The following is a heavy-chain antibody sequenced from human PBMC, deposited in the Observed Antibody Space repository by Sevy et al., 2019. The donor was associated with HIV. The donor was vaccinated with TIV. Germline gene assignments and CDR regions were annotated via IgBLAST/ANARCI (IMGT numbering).Heavy chain of an antibody. V-gene: IGHV3-21*01. CDR3: ARRLVSWYGFDI. J-gene: IGHJ3*02. CDR2: ISGSSNYI. Sequence: GGSLRLSCAASGFIFTTYSMNWVRQAPGKGLEWVSFISGSSNYIYYADSVKGRFTISRDNAKNSLYLQMNSLRAEDTAIYYCARRLVSWYGFDIWGQGTMVTVSS. CDR1: GFIFTTYS. D-gene: IGHD6-19*01.